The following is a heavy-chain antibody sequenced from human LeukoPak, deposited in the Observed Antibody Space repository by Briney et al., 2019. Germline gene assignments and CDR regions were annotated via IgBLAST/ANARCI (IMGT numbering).Heavy chain of an antibody. D-gene: IGHD2-2*01. CDR3: ARQGTTSPQHYFYYYGMDV. V-gene: IGHV4-39*01. CDR2: IYYSGST. CDR1: GGSISSYH. J-gene: IGHJ6*02. Sequence: SETLSLTCTVSGGSISSYHWSWIRQPPGRGLEWFGSIYYSGSTYYNPSLKSRVSISVDTSKNQFSLKLSSVTAADTAVYYCARQGTTSPQHYFYYYGMDVWGQGTTVTVSS.